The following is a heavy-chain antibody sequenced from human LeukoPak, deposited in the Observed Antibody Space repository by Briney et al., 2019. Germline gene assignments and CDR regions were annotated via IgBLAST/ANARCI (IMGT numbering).Heavy chain of an antibody. CDR3: ARVSSSWYQDWYFDL. V-gene: IGHV4-4*07. CDR1: GYSISSGYY. Sequence: SETLSLTCTVSGYSISSGYYWGWIRQPAGKGLEWIGRIYTSGSPNYNPSLKSRVTMSVDTSKNQFSLKLSSVTAADTAVYYCARVSSSWYQDWYFDLWGRGTLVTVSS. CDR2: IYTSGSP. J-gene: IGHJ2*01. D-gene: IGHD6-13*01.